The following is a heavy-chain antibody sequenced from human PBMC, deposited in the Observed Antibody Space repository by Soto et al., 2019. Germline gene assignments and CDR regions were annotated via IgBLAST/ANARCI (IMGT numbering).Heavy chain of an antibody. CDR3: ARQGYYDSSGYTLDY. J-gene: IGHJ4*02. D-gene: IGHD3-22*01. V-gene: IGHV4-39*01. CDR2: IYYSGST. Sequence: SETLSLTCTVSGGSISSSSYYWGWIRQPPGKGLEWIGSIYYSGSTYYNPSLKSRVTISVDTSKNQFSLKLSSVTAADTAVYYCARQGYYDSSGYTLDYWGQGTLVTVSS. CDR1: GGSISSSSYY.